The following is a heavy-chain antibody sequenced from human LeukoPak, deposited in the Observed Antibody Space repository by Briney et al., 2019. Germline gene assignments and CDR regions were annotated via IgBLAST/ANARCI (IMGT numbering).Heavy chain of an antibody. CDR3: ARHGSGWYPNWFDP. D-gene: IGHD6-19*01. V-gene: IGHV4-39*01. Sequence: PSETLSLTCTVSGGSISSSSYYWGWIRQPPGKGLEWIGSIYYSGSTYYNPSLKSRVTISVGTSKNQFSLKLSSVTAADTAVYYCARHGSGWYPNWFDPWGQGTLVTVSS. CDR2: IYYSGST. J-gene: IGHJ5*02. CDR1: GGSISSSSYY.